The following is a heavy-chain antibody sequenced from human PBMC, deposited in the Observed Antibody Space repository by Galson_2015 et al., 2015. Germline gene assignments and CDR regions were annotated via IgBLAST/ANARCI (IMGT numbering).Heavy chain of an antibody. Sequence: SLRLSCAASGFTFSSYAMSWVRQAPGKGLEWVSAIIGSGGSTYYADSVKGRFTISKDTSRNTLYLQMNSLRAEDTAVYYCAKDWAGYSSGWHNFDYWGQGTLVTVSS. V-gene: IGHV3-23*01. CDR2: IIGSGGST. D-gene: IGHD6-19*01. CDR3: AKDWAGYSSGWHNFDY. J-gene: IGHJ4*02. CDR1: GFTFSSYA.